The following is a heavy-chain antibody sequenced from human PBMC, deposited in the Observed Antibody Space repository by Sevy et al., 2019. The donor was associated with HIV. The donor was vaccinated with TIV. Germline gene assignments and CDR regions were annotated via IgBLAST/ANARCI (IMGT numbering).Heavy chain of an antibody. Sequence: ASVKVSCKTSGYTFTSYIISWVRQAPGQGLEWMGWISPLNGDTKYVQKFQGRVTMSIDTSTSTAYMDLRSLRSDDTAVYYCARGYCTGGSCSPGGFWGQGTLVTGSS. J-gene: IGHJ4*02. CDR3: ARGYCTGGSCSPGGF. V-gene: IGHV1-18*01. D-gene: IGHD2-15*01. CDR2: ISPLNGDT. CDR1: GYTFTSYI.